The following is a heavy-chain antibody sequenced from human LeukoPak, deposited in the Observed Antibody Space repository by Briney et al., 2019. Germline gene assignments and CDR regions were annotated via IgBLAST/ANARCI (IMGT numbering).Heavy chain of an antibody. V-gene: IGHV4-59*01. CDR2: SYYSGST. J-gene: IGHJ4*02. D-gene: IGHD3-3*01. CDR1: GGSISSYY. CDR3: ARGKGGFWSGSMAWDY. Sequence: SETLSLTCTVSGGSISSYYWSWIRQPPGKGLEWIGYSYYSGSTNYNPSLKSRVTISVDTSKNQFSLKLSSVTAADTAVYYCARGKGGFWSGSMAWDYWGQGTLVTVSS.